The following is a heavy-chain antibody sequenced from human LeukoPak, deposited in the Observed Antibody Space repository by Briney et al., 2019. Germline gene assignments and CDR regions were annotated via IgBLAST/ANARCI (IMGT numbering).Heavy chain of an antibody. V-gene: IGHV1-69*05. CDR3: ASWLGELGFDY. D-gene: IGHD3-10*01. CDR2: IIPIFGTA. Sequence: SVKVSCKASGGTFTSYAISWVRQAPGQGLEWMGGIIPIFGTANYAQKFQGRVTITTDESTSTAYMELSSLRSEDTAVYYCASWLGELGFDYWGQGTLVTVSS. CDR1: GGTFTSYA. J-gene: IGHJ4*02.